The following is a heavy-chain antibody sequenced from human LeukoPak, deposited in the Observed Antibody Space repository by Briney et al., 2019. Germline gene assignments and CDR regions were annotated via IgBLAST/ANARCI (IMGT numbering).Heavy chain of an antibody. CDR1: GYSISSGYY. Sequence: PSETPSLTCTVSGYSISSGYYWGWIRQPPGKGLEWIGYIYYSGSTNYNPSLKSRVTILVDTSKNQFSLKLSSVTAADTAVYYCARDAGCSGGSWWGCGGSSGGFDYWGQGTLVTVSS. J-gene: IGHJ4*02. CDR3: ARDAGCSGGSWWGCGGSSGGFDY. V-gene: IGHV4-61*01. CDR2: IYYSGST. D-gene: IGHD2-15*01.